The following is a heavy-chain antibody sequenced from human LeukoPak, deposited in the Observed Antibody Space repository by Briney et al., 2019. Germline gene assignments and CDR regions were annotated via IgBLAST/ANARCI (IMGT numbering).Heavy chain of an antibody. CDR3: ARGGYGDAFGI. CDR1: GFTFSSYS. D-gene: IGHD6-25*01. V-gene: IGHV3-21*01. J-gene: IGHJ3*02. CDR2: ISSSGSYI. Sequence: GGSLRLSCAASGFTFSSYSMNWVRQAPGKGLEWVSSISSSGSYIYYADSVKGRFTISRDNAKNSLYLQMNSLRAEDTAVYFCARGGYGDAFGIWGQGTMVTVSS.